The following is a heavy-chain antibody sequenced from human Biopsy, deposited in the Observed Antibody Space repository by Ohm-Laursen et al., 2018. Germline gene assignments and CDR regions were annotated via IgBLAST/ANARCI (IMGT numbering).Heavy chain of an antibody. CDR2: VYYTGST. Sequence: SETLSLTCAVSGDSISSYYWSWIRQPPGKGLQWIGYVYYTGSTDYSPSLQSRVTISVDKSKNHFSLRLRSVTPADTAIYYCARDRGYYSDRTVPGYFDLWGRGTLVTVSS. D-gene: IGHD3-22*01. CDR1: GDSISSYY. J-gene: IGHJ2*01. V-gene: IGHV4-59*01. CDR3: ARDRGYYSDRTVPGYFDL.